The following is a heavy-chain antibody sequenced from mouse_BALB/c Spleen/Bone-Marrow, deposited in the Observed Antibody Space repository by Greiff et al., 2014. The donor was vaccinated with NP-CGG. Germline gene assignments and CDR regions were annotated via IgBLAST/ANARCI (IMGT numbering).Heavy chain of an antibody. V-gene: IGHV1-82*01. CDR1: GYAFSSSW. J-gene: IGHJ2*01. CDR3: ARDYYGSSFDY. Sequence: QVHVKQSGPELVKPGASVKISCKASGYAFSSSWMNWVKQRPGQGLEWIGRIYPGDGDTSYNGKFKGKATLTADKSSSTAYMQFSSLTSVDSAVYFCARDYYGSSFDYWGQGTTLTVSS. CDR2: IYPGDGDT. D-gene: IGHD1-1*01.